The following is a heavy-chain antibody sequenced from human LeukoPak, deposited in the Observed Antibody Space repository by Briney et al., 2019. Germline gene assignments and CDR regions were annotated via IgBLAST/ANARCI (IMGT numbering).Heavy chain of an antibody. J-gene: IGHJ4*02. Sequence: GGSLRLSCAASEFTFTNYALSWVRQAPGKGLEWVSAISGSGGSTYYADSVKGRFTISRDNSKNTLYLQMNSLRAEDTAVYYCAKDLALFGVLGYWGQGTLVTVSS. V-gene: IGHV3-23*01. CDR1: EFTFTNYA. CDR3: AKDLALFGVLGY. D-gene: IGHD3-3*01. CDR2: ISGSGGST.